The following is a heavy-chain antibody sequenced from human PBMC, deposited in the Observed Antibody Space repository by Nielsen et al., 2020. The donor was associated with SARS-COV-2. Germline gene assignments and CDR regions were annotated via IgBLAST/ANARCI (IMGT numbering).Heavy chain of an antibody. D-gene: IGHD3-9*01. CDR1: GYSFTSYE. CDR3: ASCKGDGKYFDCEGFDY. J-gene: IGHJ4*02. CDR2: MNPNSGNT. V-gene: IGHV1-8*02. Sequence: ASVKVSCKASGYSFTSYEINWVRQATGQGLEWMGWMNPNSGNTGYAQKFQGRVTMTRSTSTSTAYMELHSLGSEDTAVYYCASCKGDGKYFDCEGFDYWGQGTPVTVSS.